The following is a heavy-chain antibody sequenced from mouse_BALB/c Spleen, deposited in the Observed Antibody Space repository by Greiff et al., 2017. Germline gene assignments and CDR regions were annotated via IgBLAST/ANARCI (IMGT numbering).Heavy chain of an antibody. Sequence: EVKLVESGPSLVKPSQTLSLTCSVTGDSITSGYWNWIRKFPGNKLEYMGYISYSGSTYYNPSLKSRISITRDTSKNQYYLQLNSVTTEDTATYYCARGVRQDYAMDYWGQGTSVTVSS. CDR1: GDSITSGY. CDR2: ISYSGST. CDR3: ARGVRQDYAMDY. J-gene: IGHJ4*01. D-gene: IGHD2-14*01. V-gene: IGHV3-8*02.